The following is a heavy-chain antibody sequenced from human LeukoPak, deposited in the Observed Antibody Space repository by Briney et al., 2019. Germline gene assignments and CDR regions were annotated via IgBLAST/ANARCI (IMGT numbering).Heavy chain of an antibody. V-gene: IGHV4-34*01. CDR1: GGSFSGYY. CDR2: INHSGST. D-gene: IGHD6-19*01. CDR3: ARTEAVAVAAVMDP. J-gene: IGHJ5*02. Sequence: SETLSLTCAVYGGSFSGYYWSWIRQPPGKGLEWIGEINHSGSTNYNPSLKSRVTISVDTSKNQFSLKLSSVTAADTAVYYCARTEAVAVAAVMDPWGQGTLVTVSS.